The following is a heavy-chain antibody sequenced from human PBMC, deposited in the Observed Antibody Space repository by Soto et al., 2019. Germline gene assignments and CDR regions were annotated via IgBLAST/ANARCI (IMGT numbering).Heavy chain of an antibody. J-gene: IGHJ4*02. CDR2: ILSNYNT. CDR3: ARRVNGYFDY. V-gene: IGHV3-23*05. Sequence: GGSLRLSCAASGFRFRDYTMSWVRQAPGKVLESISVILSNYNTYYTDSVRGRFTIPRDSSKNMLYLEMNSLRAEDTAVYYCARRVNGYFDYWGQGALVTVS. D-gene: IGHD2-8*01. CDR1: GFRFRDYT.